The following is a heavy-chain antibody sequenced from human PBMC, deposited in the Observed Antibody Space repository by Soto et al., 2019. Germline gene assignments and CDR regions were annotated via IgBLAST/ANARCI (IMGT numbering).Heavy chain of an antibody. CDR2: INGYNGNT. Sequence: QIQLVQSGAEVKKPGASVKVSCKASGYTFTSYGISWVRQAPGQGLEWMGWINGYNGNTNYAQKLQGRVTMTTDTSTTTAYMELRSLRSDDTAVYSCARVRGYDSSGYSPLWGQGTLVTVSS. CDR3: ARVRGYDSSGYSPL. J-gene: IGHJ4*02. V-gene: IGHV1-18*01. CDR1: GYTFTSYG. D-gene: IGHD3-22*01.